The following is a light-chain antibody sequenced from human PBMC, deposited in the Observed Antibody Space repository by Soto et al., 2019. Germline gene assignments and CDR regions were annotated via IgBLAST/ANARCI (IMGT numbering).Light chain of an antibody. J-gene: IGKJ2*01. CDR2: AAS. V-gene: IGKV1-39*01. CDR1: QSISNY. Sequence: DIQMTQSPSSLSASVGDRVTITCRASQSISNYLNWYQQKPGRAPKLLIYAASTLQSGVPSRFSGSGSGTDFTLTISSLQPEDFATYYCQQSHSNSYTFGQGAKLEIK. CDR3: QQSHSNSYT.